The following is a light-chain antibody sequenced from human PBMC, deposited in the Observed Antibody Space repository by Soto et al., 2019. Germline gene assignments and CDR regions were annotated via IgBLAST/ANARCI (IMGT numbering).Light chain of an antibody. V-gene: IGLV2-14*01. CDR3: SSYADIYTFV. CDR1: GTDVGGYNY. Sequence: QSALTQPASVSGSPGQSIAISCTGTGTDVGGYNYVSWYQQHPGKAPKLMIYEVSNRPSGVSNRFSASKSGNTASLTISGLQSEDEADYYCSSYADIYTFVFGTGTKVTVL. CDR2: EVS. J-gene: IGLJ1*01.